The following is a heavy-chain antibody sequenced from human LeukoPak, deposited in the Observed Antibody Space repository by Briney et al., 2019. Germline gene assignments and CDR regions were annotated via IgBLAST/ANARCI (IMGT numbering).Heavy chain of an antibody. CDR3: TTEDDSSGYYIY. J-gene: IGHJ4*02. CDR2: IKSKTDGGTT. V-gene: IGHV3-15*01. D-gene: IGHD3-22*01. Sequence: GGSLRLSCAASGFTFSNAWMSWVRQAPGKGLEWVGRIKSKTDGGTTGYAAPVKGRFTISRDDSKNTLYLQMNSLKTEDTAVYYCTTEDDSSGYYIYWGQGTLVTVSS. CDR1: GFTFSNAW.